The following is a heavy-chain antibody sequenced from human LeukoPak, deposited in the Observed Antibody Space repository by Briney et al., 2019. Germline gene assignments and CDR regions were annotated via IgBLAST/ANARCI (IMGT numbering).Heavy chain of an antibody. V-gene: IGHV3-48*02. Sequence: GGSLRLSCAASGFTFSDHYMVWVRQAPGKGVEWVSYITSSSSTIYYADSVKGRFTISRDNAKNSLYLQMNSLRDEDTAVYYCARWPRADYWGQGTLVTVSS. CDR2: ITSSSSTI. CDR1: GFTFSDHY. CDR3: ARWPRADY. J-gene: IGHJ4*02.